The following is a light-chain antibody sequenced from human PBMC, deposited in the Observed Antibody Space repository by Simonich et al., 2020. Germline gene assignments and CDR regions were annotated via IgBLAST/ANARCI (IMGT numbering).Light chain of an antibody. CDR1: QSVLYSSNNKNY. CDR2: WAS. Sequence: DIVMTQSPDSLAVSLGERATINCKSSQSVLYSSNNKNYLAWYQQKPGQPPKLLIYWASTRESGVPDRCRGSGSGTDFTLTISSLQAEDVAVYYCQQYYSTPTWTFGQGTKVEIK. V-gene: IGKV4-1*01. J-gene: IGKJ1*01. CDR3: QQYYSTPTWT.